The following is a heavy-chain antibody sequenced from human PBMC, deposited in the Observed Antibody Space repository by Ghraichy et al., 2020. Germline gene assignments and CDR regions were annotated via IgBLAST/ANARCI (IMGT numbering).Heavy chain of an antibody. CDR2: IDPSDSYT. CDR3: VLWFGELGAFDI. V-gene: IGHV5-10-1*01. CDR1: GHSFTSYW. D-gene: IGHD3-10*01. J-gene: IGHJ3*02. Sequence: GSLNISCKGSGHSFTSYWISWVRQMPGKGLEWMGRIDPSDSYTNYSPSFQGHVTISADKSISTAYLQWSSLKASDTAMYYCVLWFGELGAFDIWGQGTMVTVSS.